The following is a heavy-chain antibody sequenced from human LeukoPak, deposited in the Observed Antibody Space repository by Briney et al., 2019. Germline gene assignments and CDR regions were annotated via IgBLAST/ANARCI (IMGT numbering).Heavy chain of an antibody. V-gene: IGHV3-64*01. CDR3: AREMVGAADY. Sequence: GRSLRLSCAASGFTFSSYAMHWVRQAPGKGLEYVSAISSNGGSTYYANSVKGRFTISRDNSKNTLYLQMGSLRAEDMAVYYCAREMVGAADYWGQGTLVTVSS. D-gene: IGHD2-15*01. CDR1: GFTFSSYA. CDR2: ISSNGGST. J-gene: IGHJ4*02.